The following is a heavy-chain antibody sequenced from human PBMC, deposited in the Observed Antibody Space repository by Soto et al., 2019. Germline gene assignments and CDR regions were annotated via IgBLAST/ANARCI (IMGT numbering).Heavy chain of an antibody. D-gene: IGHD6-13*01. CDR2: THRSGTT. CDR3: GRKPLAASGLFAY. Sequence: SETLSLTCAVSSGSISSNSWWSWVRQPPGKGLEWIGETHRSGTTNYNPSLKSRVTISAGKSNNQFSLKLTSVTAADTAVYYCGRKPLAASGLFAYWGQGTHDTVSS. V-gene: IGHV4-4*02. J-gene: IGHJ4*02. CDR1: SGSISSNSW.